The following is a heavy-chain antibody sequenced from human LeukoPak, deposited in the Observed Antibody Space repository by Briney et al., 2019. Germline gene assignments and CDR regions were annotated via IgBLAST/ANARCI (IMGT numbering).Heavy chain of an antibody. V-gene: IGHV4-59*12. CDR1: GGSISSYY. CDR3: ARADWGSPYYFDY. D-gene: IGHD3-16*01. Sequence: PSETLSLTCTVSGGSISSYYWNWIRQPPGKGLEWIGYIYYSGSTNYNPSLKSRVTISVDTSKNQFSLKLSSVTAADTAVYYCARADWGSPYYFDYWGQGTLVTVSS. CDR2: IYYSGST. J-gene: IGHJ4*02.